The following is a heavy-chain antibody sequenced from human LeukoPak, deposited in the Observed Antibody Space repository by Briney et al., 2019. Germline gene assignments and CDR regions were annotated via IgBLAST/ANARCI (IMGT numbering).Heavy chain of an antibody. D-gene: IGHD2-8*01. CDR1: GFTFCNYN. CDR2: ISSSSSYI. V-gene: IGHV3-21*01. CDR3: ARDCAPNLGDCTT. J-gene: IGHJ4*02. Sequence: AAGSLRLYRAASGFTFCNYNMNWIRQAPGKGLEWVSFISSSSSYIYYADSVKGRFTTSRDNAKNSLFLQMASLRAEDTAVYYCARDCAPNLGDCTTWARETLVTVSS.